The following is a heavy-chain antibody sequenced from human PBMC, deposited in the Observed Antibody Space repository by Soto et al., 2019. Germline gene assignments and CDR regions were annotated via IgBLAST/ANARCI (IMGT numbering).Heavy chain of an antibody. CDR1: GFTFDDYA. J-gene: IGHJ4*02. CDR3: AQNGQWLATPPVA. V-gene: IGHV3-9*01. CDR2: ISWNSGYTS. Sequence: GGSLRLSCAASGFTFDDYAMHWVRQAPGKGLEWVSGISWNSGYTSKEADSVKGRFTISRDNSKSTLYLQMNSLRAEDTAIYYCAQNGQWLATPPVAWGQGSLVTVSS. D-gene: IGHD6-19*01.